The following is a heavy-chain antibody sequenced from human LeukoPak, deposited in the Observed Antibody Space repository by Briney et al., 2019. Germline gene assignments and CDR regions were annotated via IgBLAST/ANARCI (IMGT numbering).Heavy chain of an antibody. V-gene: IGHV1-18*01. CDR3: ARDHRPITIFGSGVDAFDI. D-gene: IGHD3-3*01. CDR1: GYTFTSYG. CDR2: ISAYNGNT. J-gene: IGHJ3*02. Sequence: ASVKVSCKASGYTFTSYGISWVRQAPGQGLEWRGWISAYNGNTNYAQKFQGRVTMTRNTSISTAYMELSSLRSDDTAVYYCARDHRPITIFGSGVDAFDIWGQGTMVTVSS.